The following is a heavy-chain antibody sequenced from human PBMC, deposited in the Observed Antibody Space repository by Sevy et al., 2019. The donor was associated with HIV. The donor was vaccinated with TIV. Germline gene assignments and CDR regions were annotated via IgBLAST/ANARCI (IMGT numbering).Heavy chain of an antibody. J-gene: IGHJ5*02. CDR2: ISYDGSDK. CDR1: GFAFTNYYA. Sequence: GGSLRLSCTASGFAFTNYYAMHWVRQAPGKGLEWVALISYDGSDKFYADSVKGRFTISRDNAKNSLYLQMNSLRAEETAVYYCARRWNIVVVVAATHRRYNWFDPWGQGTLVTVSS. D-gene: IGHD2-15*01. CDR3: ARRWNIVVVVAATHRRYNWFDP. V-gene: IGHV3-30-3*01.